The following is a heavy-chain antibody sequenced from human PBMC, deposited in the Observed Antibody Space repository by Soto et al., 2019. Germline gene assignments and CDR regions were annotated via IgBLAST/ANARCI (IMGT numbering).Heavy chain of an antibody. V-gene: IGHV3-7*01. CDR1: GFTFSSYW. CDR2: IKQDGSEK. Sequence: GGSLRLSCAASGFTFSSYWMSWVRQAPGKGLEWVANIKQDGSEKYYVDSVKGRFTISRDNAKNSLYLQMNSLRAEDTAVYYCARESSTSSEWDYYYYYMDVWGKGTTVTVSS. CDR3: ARESSTSSEWDYYYYYMDV. D-gene: IGHD2-2*01. J-gene: IGHJ6*03.